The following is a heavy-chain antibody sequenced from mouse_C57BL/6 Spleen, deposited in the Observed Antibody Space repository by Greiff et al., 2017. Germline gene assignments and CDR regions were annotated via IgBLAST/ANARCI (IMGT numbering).Heavy chain of an antibody. CDR3: ARPYDYDSYWYFDV. D-gene: IGHD2-4*01. J-gene: IGHJ1*03. CDR1: GYTFTSYW. Sequence: QVQLQQPGAELVKPGASVKLSCKASGYTFTSYWMHWVKQRPGQGLEWIGMIHPNSGSTNYNEKFKSKATLTVDKSSSTAYMQLSSLTSEDSAVYYWARPYDYDSYWYFDVGGTGTTVTVSS. V-gene: IGHV1-64*01. CDR2: IHPNSGST.